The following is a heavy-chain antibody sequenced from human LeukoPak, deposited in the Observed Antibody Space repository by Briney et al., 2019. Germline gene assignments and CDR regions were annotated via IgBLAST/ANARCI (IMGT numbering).Heavy chain of an antibody. Sequence: SETLSLTCTVSGGSLSSGSYYGRWLRQPAGKGLEWVGRIYSSGSTNYNPSLKSRVTIFVDTSYNQFSLKLSSVTAPDTAVYYCARDRGPMYSSAIDYWGQGTLVTVSS. CDR3: ARDRGPMYSSAIDY. V-gene: IGHV4-61*02. CDR1: GGSLSSGSYY. CDR2: IYSSGST. J-gene: IGHJ4*02. D-gene: IGHD6-19*01.